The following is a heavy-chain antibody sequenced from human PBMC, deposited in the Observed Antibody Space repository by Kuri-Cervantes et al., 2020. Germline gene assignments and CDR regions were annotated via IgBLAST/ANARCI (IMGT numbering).Heavy chain of an antibody. CDR1: GFTFSSYS. Sequence: GGSLRLSCAASGFTFSSYSMNWVRQAPGKGLEWVSSISNPSSYIYYADSVKGRFTISRDNAKNSLYLQMNSLRAEDTAVYYCARGNGEQLVLFDWFDPWGQGTLVTVSS. CDR2: ISNPSSYI. J-gene: IGHJ5*02. D-gene: IGHD6-13*01. CDR3: ARGNGEQLVLFDWFDP. V-gene: IGHV3-21*03.